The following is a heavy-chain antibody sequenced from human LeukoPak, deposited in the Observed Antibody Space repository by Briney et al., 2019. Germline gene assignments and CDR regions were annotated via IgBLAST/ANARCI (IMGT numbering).Heavy chain of an antibody. D-gene: IGHD1-20*01. CDR2: IWYDGSNK. J-gene: IGHJ5*02. V-gene: IGHV3-33*01. CDR1: GFTFSSYG. Sequence: PGGSLRLSCAASGFTFSSYGMHWVRQAPGKGLEWVAVIWYDGSNKHYADSVKGRFTISRDNSKNTLYLQMNSLRAEDTAVYYCAREWGPSRYNWNLNWFDPWGQGTLVTVSS. CDR3: AREWGPSRYNWNLNWFDP.